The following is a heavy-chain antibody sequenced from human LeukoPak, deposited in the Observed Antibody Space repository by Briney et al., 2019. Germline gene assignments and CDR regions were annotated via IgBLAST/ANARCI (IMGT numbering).Heavy chain of an antibody. D-gene: IGHD6-13*01. V-gene: IGHV1-3*01. Sequence: ASVKVSCTASGYTFTSCAMHWVRQAPGQRLEWMGWINAGNGNTKYSQKFQGRVTITRDTSASTAYMELSSLRSEDTAVYYCARPPNIAAAGNFDYWGQGTLVTVSS. CDR3: ARPPNIAAAGNFDY. J-gene: IGHJ4*02. CDR1: GYTFTSCA. CDR2: INAGNGNT.